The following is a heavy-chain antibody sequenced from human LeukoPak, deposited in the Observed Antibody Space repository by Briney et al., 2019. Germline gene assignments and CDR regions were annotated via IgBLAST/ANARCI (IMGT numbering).Heavy chain of an antibody. J-gene: IGHJ4*02. CDR3: ASYDILTGYNY. V-gene: IGHV4-59*01. CDR2: IYYSGST. CDR1: GGSISSYY. D-gene: IGHD3-9*01. Sequence: SETLSLTCTVSGGSISSYYWSWIRQPPGKGLEWIGYIYYSGSTNYNPSLKSRVTISVDTSKNQFSLKLSSVTAADTAVYYCASYDILTGYNYWGQGTLVTVSS.